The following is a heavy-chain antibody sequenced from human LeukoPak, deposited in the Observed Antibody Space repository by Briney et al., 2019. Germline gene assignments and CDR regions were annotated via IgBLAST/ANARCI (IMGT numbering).Heavy chain of an antibody. CDR2: VYPGDSET. D-gene: IGHD5-24*01. CDR1: GYSFTTYW. Sequence: PGESLKISCKGSGYSFTTYWIAWVRQMPGKGLEWMGTVYPGDSETRYIPSFQGQVSISADKSISTAYLQLSSLEASDTAMDYCTRSPRDGYDDAFDIWGQGTMVTVSS. CDR3: TRSPRDGYDDAFDI. J-gene: IGHJ3*02. V-gene: IGHV5-51*03.